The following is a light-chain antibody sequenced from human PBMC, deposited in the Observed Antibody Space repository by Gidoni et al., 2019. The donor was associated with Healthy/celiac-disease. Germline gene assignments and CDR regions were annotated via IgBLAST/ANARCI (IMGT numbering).Light chain of an antibody. CDR3: QHYAPPPQT. V-gene: IGKV1-33*01. CDR2: DAS. Sequence: DIQMTQSPSSLSASVGDRVTINCQASQDISNYLNRYQQKPGKAPKLLFYDASNLETGVPSSFSGTGSGIAFTFTIISLQPVDIASYYCQHYAPPPQTFGQGTRLEIK. CDR1: QDISNY. J-gene: IGKJ5*01.